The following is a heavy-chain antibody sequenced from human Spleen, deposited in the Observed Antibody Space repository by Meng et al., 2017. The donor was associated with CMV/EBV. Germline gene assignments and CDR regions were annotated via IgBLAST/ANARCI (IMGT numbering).Heavy chain of an antibody. Sequence: ASVKVSCKASGYTFTGYYMHWVRQAPGQGLEWMGWINPNSGGTNYAQKFQGRVTMTRDTSISSAYMELSRLRSDDTAGYYCARGDNDDPVAPYYFDYWGQGTLVTVSS. CDR1: GYTFTGYY. J-gene: IGHJ4*02. CDR3: ARGDNDDPVAPYYFDY. D-gene: IGHD2-21*01. V-gene: IGHV1-2*02. CDR2: INPNSGGT.